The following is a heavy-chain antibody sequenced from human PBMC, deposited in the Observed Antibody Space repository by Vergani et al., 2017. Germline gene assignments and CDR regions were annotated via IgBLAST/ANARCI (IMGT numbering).Heavy chain of an antibody. D-gene: IGHD3-9*01. J-gene: IGHJ4*02. CDR2: IYYSGST. CDR3: ARGQGGVLRYFDWLHTYFDY. V-gene: IGHV4-39*07. Sequence: QLQLQESGPGLVKPSETLSLTCTVSGGSISSSSYYWGWIRQPPGKGLEWIGSIYYSGSTYYNPSLKSRVTISVDTSKNQFSLKLSSVTAADTAVYYCARGQGGVLRYFDWLHTYFDYWGQGTLVTVSS. CDR1: GGSISSSSYY.